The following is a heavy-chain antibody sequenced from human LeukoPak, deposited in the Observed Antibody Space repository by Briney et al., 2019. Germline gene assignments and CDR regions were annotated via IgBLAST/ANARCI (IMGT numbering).Heavy chain of an antibody. Sequence: SETLSLTCTVSGGSISSGDYYWGWIRQPPGKGSEWSGYIYDSESTYYNPSLKSLVTISVDTSKTQFTLKLSSVTAADTAVYYWARDGTPHDILTGPTGSDAFDIWGQGTMVTVSS. CDR2: IYDSEST. CDR3: ARDGTPHDILTGPTGSDAFDI. D-gene: IGHD3-9*01. J-gene: IGHJ3*02. CDR1: GGSISSGDYY. V-gene: IGHV4-30-4*01.